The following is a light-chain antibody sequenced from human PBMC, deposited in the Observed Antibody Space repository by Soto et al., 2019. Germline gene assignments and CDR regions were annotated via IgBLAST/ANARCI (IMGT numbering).Light chain of an antibody. Sequence: ETPMTQSPSALSSSLGDRVTITCRASQSISSWLAWYQQKPGKAPKVLIYDASNLESGVPSRFSGSGSGTEFTLTISSLQPDDSATYHCQQYSSYWTFGQGTKVDIK. CDR3: QQYSSYWT. CDR2: DAS. CDR1: QSISSW. J-gene: IGKJ1*01. V-gene: IGKV1-5*01.